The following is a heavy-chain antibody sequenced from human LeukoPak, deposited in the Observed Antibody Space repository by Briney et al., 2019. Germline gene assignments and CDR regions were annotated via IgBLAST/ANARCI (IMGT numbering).Heavy chain of an antibody. Sequence: GESLNISCKGTGYSFTNYWIGWVRQMPGKGLEWMGIIYPGDSDTTYSPSFQGQVTISADKSISTAYLQWSSLKASDTAMYYCARSAIGSYGYYFDYWGQGTLVTVSS. V-gene: IGHV5-51*01. CDR2: IYPGDSDT. CDR1: GYSFTNYW. D-gene: IGHD1-26*01. J-gene: IGHJ4*02. CDR3: ARSAIGSYGYYFDY.